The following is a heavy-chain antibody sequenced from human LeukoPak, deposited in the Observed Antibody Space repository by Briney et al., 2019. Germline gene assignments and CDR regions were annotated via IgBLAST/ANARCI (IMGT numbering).Heavy chain of an antibody. V-gene: IGHV4-38-2*02. CDR1: GYSISSGYY. Sequence: PSETLSLTCTVSGYSISSGYYWGWIRQPPGKGLEWIGSIYHSGSTNYNPSLKSRVTISVDTSKNQFSLKLSSVTAADTAMYYCGRSIDGFEIDSWGQGTLVTVSS. CDR3: GRSIDGFEIDS. D-gene: IGHD5-24*01. CDR2: IYHSGST. J-gene: IGHJ4*02.